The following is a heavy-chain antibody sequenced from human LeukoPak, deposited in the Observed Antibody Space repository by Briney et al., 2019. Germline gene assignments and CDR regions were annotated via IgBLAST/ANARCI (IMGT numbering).Heavy chain of an antibody. J-gene: IGHJ5*02. V-gene: IGHV4-30-4*01. CDR2: MYYSGRT. Sequence: SETLSLTCTVSGGSISSGDYYWSWIRQPPGKGLEWIAYMYYSGRTYYNPSLKSRATMSADTSKNQRSLKLSSVTAADTAVYYCARPYYYDSRIDPWGQGILVTVSS. CDR1: GGSISSGDYY. CDR3: ARPYYYDSRIDP. D-gene: IGHD3-22*01.